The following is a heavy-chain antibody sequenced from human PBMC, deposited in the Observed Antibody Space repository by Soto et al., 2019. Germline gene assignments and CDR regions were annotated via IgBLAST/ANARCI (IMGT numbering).Heavy chain of an antibody. CDR1: GYTFTGHY. Sequence: ASVKVSCKASGYTFTGHYMHWVRQAPGQGLEWMGWINPNSGGTNYAQKFQGRVTMTRDTSISTAYMELSRLRSDDTAVYYCARVGYCGGDCYAGLDYWGQGTLVTVSS. CDR3: ARVGYCGGDCYAGLDY. V-gene: IGHV1-2*02. J-gene: IGHJ4*02. D-gene: IGHD2-21*02. CDR2: INPNSGGT.